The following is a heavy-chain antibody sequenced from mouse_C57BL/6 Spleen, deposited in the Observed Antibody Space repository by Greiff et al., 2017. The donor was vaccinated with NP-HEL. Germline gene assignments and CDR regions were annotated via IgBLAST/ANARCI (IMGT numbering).Heavy chain of an antibody. V-gene: IGHV5-4*01. J-gene: IGHJ4*01. CDR2: ISDGGSYT. D-gene: IGHD1-1*01. CDR1: GFTFSSYA. Sequence: EVQRVESGGGLVKPGGSLKLSCAASGFTFSSYAMSWVRQTPEKRLEWVATISDGGSYTYYPDNVKGRFTISRDNAKNNLYLQMSHLKSEDTAMYYCERDYGSSPYYYAMEYWGQGTSVTVSS. CDR3: ERDYGSSPYYYAMEY.